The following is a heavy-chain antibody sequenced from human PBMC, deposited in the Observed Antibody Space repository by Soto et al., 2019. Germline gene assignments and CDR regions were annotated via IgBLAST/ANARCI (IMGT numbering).Heavy chain of an antibody. Sequence: ASMKVSFKASGYTFTSYAMHWVRQAPGQRLEWMGWINAGNGNTKYSQKFQGRVTITRDTSASTAYMELSSLRSEDTAVYYCARDLLVRSGWPYWGQGTLVTVSS. J-gene: IGHJ4*02. V-gene: IGHV1-3*01. D-gene: IGHD6-19*01. CDR2: INAGNGNT. CDR1: GYTFTSYA. CDR3: ARDLLVRSGWPY.